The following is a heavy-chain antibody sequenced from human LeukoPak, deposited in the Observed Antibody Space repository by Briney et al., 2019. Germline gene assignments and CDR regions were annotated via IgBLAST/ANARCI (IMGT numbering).Heavy chain of an antibody. D-gene: IGHD2-8*01. CDR2: FDPEDGET. CDR1: GYTLTDLS. CDR3: AKIAVYLGDAFDL. J-gene: IGHJ3*01. Sequence: GASVNVSCKVSGYTLTDLSMHWVRQAPGKGLEWMGGFDPEDGETISAQKFQGRVTMTADTSADTAYMELSSLRSEDTAVYYCAKIAVYLGDAFDLWGQGTMVTVSS. V-gene: IGHV1-24*01.